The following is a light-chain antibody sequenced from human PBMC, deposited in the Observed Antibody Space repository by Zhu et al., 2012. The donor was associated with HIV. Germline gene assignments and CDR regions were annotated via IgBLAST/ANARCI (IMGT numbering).Light chain of an antibody. CDR1: QSISSTY. CDR2: GAS. CDR3: QQYGSSPPRFT. J-gene: IGKJ3*01. Sequence: ETVLTQSPGTLSLSPGERATLSCRASQSISSTYLAWYQQKPGQAPRLLIHGASIRATGIPDRFSGSGSGTDFTLTISRLEPEDFAVYYCQQYGSSPPRFTFGPGDQSGY. V-gene: IGKV3-20*01.